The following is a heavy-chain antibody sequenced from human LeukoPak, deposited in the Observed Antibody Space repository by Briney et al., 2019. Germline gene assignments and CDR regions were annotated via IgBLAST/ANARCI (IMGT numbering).Heavy chain of an antibody. Sequence: GGSLRLSCGASGFTFSHYGMHWVRQAPGKGLEWEAVVWDDGINKFYADSVKGRFTISRDNSKHTVSLHMNSLRAEDTAVYYCVKEPAPYSLGDAWGKGTTVTVSS. D-gene: IGHD5-18*01. V-gene: IGHV3-33*06. CDR2: VWDDGINK. CDR3: VKEPAPYSLGDA. J-gene: IGHJ6*04. CDR1: GFTFSHYG.